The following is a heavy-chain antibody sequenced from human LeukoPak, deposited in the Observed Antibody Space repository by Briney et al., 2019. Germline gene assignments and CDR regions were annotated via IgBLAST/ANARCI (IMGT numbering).Heavy chain of an antibody. CDR1: GFTFSSYA. D-gene: IGHD3-3*01. CDR3: ARDTIFGVVISEENYYGMDV. V-gene: IGHV3-23*01. J-gene: IGHJ6*02. Sequence: GGSLRLSCAASGFTFSSYAMSWVRQAPGKGLEWVSAISGSGGSTYYADSVKGRFTIFRDNAKNSLYLQMNSLRAEDTAVYYCARDTIFGVVISEENYYGMDVWGQGTTVTVSS. CDR2: ISGSGGST.